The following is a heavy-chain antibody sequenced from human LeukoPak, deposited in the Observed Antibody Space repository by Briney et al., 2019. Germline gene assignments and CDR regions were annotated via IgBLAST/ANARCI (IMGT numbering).Heavy chain of an antibody. V-gene: IGHV5-51*01. CDR1: GYSFTSYW. D-gene: IGHD3-10*01. J-gene: IGHJ6*01. CDR2: IYPADSTI. CDR3: ARQNDYYYGAGRLYHGMDV. Sequence: PGESLKISCKGSGYSFTSYWIGWVRQMPGKGLEWMGIIYPADSTIKYNPSFQGQVTISADKSVATAYLQWISLKASDTATYYCARQNDYYYGAGRLYHGMDVWGQGTTVTVSS.